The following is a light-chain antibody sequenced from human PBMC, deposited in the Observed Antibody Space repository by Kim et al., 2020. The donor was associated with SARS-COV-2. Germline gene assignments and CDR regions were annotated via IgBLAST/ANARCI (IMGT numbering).Light chain of an antibody. CDR1: QDISNY. V-gene: IGKV1-33*01. Sequence: SASEGDRVTITCQASQDISNYLNWYQQKPGTAPKLLIYDASNLETGVPARFSGSGSGTDFTFTISSLQPEDIATYYCQQYDNLPYTFGQGTKLEI. CDR3: QQYDNLPYT. J-gene: IGKJ2*01. CDR2: DAS.